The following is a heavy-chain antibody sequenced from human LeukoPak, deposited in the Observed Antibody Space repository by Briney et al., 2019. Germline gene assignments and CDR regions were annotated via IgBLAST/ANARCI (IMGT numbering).Heavy chain of an antibody. CDR1: GFTFSSYW. V-gene: IGHV3-74*01. D-gene: IGHD5-18*01. Sequence: GGSLRLSCAASGFTFSSYWMHWVRQAPGKGLVWVSRINSDGSSTSYADSVKGRFTISRDNAKNTLYLQMNSLRAEDTAVYYCARAPGGYSYGSPNYFDYWGREPWSPSPQ. J-gene: IGHJ4*02. CDR2: INSDGSST. CDR3: ARAPGGYSYGSPNYFDY.